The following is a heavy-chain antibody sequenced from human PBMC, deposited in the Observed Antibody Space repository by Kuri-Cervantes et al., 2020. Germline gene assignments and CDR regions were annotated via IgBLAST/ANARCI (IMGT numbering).Heavy chain of an antibody. CDR3: AKEASIAVAGLPDYYYYMDV. V-gene: IGHV3-21*01. J-gene: IGHJ6*03. Sequence: GGSLRLSCAASGFTFSSYSMNWVCQAPGKGLEWVSSISSSSSYIYYADSVKGRFTISRDNAKNSLYLQMNSLRAEDTAVYYCAKEASIAVAGLPDYYYYMDVWGKGTTVTVSS. CDR1: GFTFSSYS. CDR2: ISSSSSYI. D-gene: IGHD6-19*01.